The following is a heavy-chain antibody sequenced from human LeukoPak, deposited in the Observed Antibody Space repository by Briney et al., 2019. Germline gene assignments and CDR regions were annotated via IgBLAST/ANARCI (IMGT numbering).Heavy chain of an antibody. Sequence: GGSLRLSCAASGFTFSSYSMNWVRQAPGKGLEWVSSISSSSSYIYYADSVKGRFTISRDNAKNSLYLQMNSLRAEDTAVYYCARGSTIFGVVILSDIWGQGTMVTVSS. CDR2: ISSSSSYI. J-gene: IGHJ3*02. V-gene: IGHV3-21*01. CDR1: GFTFSSYS. D-gene: IGHD3-3*01. CDR3: ARGSTIFGVVILSDI.